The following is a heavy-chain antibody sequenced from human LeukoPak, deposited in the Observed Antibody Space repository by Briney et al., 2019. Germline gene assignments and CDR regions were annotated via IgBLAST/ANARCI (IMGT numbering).Heavy chain of an antibody. D-gene: IGHD6-13*01. Sequence: GGSLRLSCAASGFTFSSYWMSWVRQAQGKGLEWVANIKQDGSEKYYVDSVKGRFTISRGNAKNSLYLQMNSLRADDTAVYYCARVQAAEDYWGQGTLVTVSS. J-gene: IGHJ4*02. CDR3: ARVQAAEDY. CDR2: IKQDGSEK. V-gene: IGHV3-7*01. CDR1: GFTFSSYW.